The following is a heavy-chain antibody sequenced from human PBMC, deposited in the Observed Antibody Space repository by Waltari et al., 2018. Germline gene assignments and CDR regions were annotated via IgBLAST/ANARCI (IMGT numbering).Heavy chain of an antibody. CDR3: ARGSAYYVRVWDL. Sequence: LVESGGDLVRPGGSLLPSCGASGSTSTSHWTSWVRQAPGKGLEWVANINYDGSAQWYEDSVSGRLTVSRDNAKNSLYLEMNNVRVDDTAVYYCARGSAYYVRVWDLWGPGTLVTVSS. D-gene: IGHD3-16*01. CDR1: GSTSTSHW. V-gene: IGHV3-7*03. J-gene: IGHJ4*02. CDR2: INYDGSAQ.